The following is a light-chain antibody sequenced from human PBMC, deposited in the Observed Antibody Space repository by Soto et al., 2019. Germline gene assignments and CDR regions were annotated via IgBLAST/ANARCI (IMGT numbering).Light chain of an antibody. V-gene: IGLV2-11*01. CDR2: DVN. CDR3: CSYAGSYIYV. Sequence: QSVLTQPRSVSGSPGQSVTISCTGTSSEVGGYNYVSWYQKHPDKAPKVMIYDVNKRPSGVPESLTGSKSGKTASLTISRLQAEDEADYYCCSYAGSYIYVFGTG. CDR1: SSEVGGYNY. J-gene: IGLJ1*01.